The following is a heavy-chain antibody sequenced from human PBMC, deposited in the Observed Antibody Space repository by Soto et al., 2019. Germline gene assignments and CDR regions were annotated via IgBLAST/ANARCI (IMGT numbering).Heavy chain of an antibody. CDR3: ARAYEGDYFEY. V-gene: IGHV5-51*01. J-gene: IGHJ4*02. Sequence: GESLKISCKASGYSFSTYWIAWVRQMPGKGLEWMGIIYPGDSDTRYSPSFQGQVTISADKSISTAYLQWSSLRAEDTAVYYCARAYEGDYFEYWGQGTLVTVSS. CDR2: IYPGDSDT. CDR1: GYSFSTYW. D-gene: IGHD3-16*01.